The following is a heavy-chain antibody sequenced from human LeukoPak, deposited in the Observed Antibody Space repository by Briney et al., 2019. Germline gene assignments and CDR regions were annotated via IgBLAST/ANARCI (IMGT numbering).Heavy chain of an antibody. CDR3: AKAWSPRGLIDY. CDR2: ISYDGSNK. Sequence: QTGGSLRLSCAASGFTFSSYGMLWVRQAPGKGLEWVAVISYDGSNKYNADSVKGRFTISRDNSKNTLYLQMNSLRAEDTAVYYCAKAWSPRGLIDYWGQGTLVAVST. CDR1: GFTFSSYG. V-gene: IGHV3-30*18. D-gene: IGHD3-3*01. J-gene: IGHJ4*02.